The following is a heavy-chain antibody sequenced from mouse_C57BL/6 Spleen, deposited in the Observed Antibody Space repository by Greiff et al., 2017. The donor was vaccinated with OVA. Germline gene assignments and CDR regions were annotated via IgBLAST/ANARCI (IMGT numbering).Heavy chain of an antibody. Sequence: QVQLQQPGAELVKPGASVKLSCKASGYTFTSYWMQWVKQRPGQGLEWIGEIDPSDSYTNYNQKFKGKATLTVDTSSSTAYMQLSSLTSEDSAVYYCARGITTVVAEFDYWGQGTTLTVSS. V-gene: IGHV1-50*01. D-gene: IGHD1-1*01. J-gene: IGHJ2*01. CDR3: ARGITTVVAEFDY. CDR1: GYTFTSYW. CDR2: IDPSDSYT.